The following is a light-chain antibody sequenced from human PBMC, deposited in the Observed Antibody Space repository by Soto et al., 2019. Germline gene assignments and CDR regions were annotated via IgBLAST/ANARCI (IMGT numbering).Light chain of an antibody. CDR1: QSVSSN. CDR2: GAS. Sequence: EIVMTQSPATLSVSPGERATLSCRASQSVSSNLAWYQQKPGQAPSLLIYGASRRATGIPDRFSGSGSGTDFTLTISGLEPEVVAVYYYQQHDSSPPITVGQGTRRESK. J-gene: IGKJ5*01. CDR3: QQHDSSPPIT. V-gene: IGKV3-20*01.